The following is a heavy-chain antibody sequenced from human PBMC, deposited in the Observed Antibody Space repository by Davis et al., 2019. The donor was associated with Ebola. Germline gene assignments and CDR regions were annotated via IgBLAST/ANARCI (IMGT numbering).Heavy chain of an antibody. J-gene: IGHJ4*02. D-gene: IGHD2-2*01. V-gene: IGHV4-31*03. CDR3: ARDHPQYCTSTSCPYYFDY. CDR1: GGSTSRGGYY. CDR2: IYYSGST. Sequence: MPSETLSLTCTVSGGSTSRGGYYCSWIRQHPGKGLEWIGYIYYSGSTYYNPSLKSRVTISVDTSKNQFSLKLSSVTAADTAVYYCARDHPQYCTSTSCPYYFDYWGQGTLVTVSS.